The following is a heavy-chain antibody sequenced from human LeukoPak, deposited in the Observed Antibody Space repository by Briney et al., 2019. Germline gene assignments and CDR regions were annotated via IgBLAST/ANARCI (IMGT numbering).Heavy chain of an antibody. J-gene: IGHJ4*02. Sequence: PSETLSLTCIVSGGSISSYFWSWIRQPPGKGLEWIGYIYYSGSTNYNPSLKSRVTISVDTSRNQFSLRLSSVTSADTAVYYCARHPSGSYSCYFDYWGQGTLVTVSS. D-gene: IGHD1-26*01. CDR1: GGSISSYF. CDR2: IYYSGST. CDR3: ARHPSGSYSCYFDY. V-gene: IGHV4-59*01.